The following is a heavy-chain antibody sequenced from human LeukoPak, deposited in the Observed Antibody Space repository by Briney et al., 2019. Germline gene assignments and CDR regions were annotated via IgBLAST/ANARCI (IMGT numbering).Heavy chain of an antibody. CDR2: ISGSGGST. D-gene: IGHD4-17*01. V-gene: IGHV3-23*01. Sequence: GGSLRLCCAASGFTFSSYAMSWVRQAAGKGLEWVSAISGSGGSTYYADSVKGRFTISRDNSKNTLYLQMNSLRAEDTAVYYCAKVRDGELDYWGQGTLVTVSS. J-gene: IGHJ4*02. CDR3: AKVRDGELDY. CDR1: GFTFSSYA.